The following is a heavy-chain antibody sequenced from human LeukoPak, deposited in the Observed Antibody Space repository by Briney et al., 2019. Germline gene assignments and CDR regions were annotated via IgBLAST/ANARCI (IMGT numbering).Heavy chain of an antibody. CDR1: GFTFSSYA. Sequence: GGSLRLSCSASGFTFSSYAMHWVRQAPGKGLQYVSAITSNGDTTYYADSVKGRFTISRDNSKNTLYLQMNSLRAEDTAVYYCAKDPPYYDSSGLLDYWGQGTLVTVSS. V-gene: IGHV3-64*04. CDR2: ITSNGDTT. CDR3: AKDPPYYDSSGLLDY. D-gene: IGHD3-22*01. J-gene: IGHJ4*02.